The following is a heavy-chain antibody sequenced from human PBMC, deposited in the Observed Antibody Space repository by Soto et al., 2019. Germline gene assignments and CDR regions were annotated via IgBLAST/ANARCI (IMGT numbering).Heavy chain of an antibody. CDR2: ISSSSGYI. CDR1: GFTFSSYS. CDR3: ARYNYQAEQWLVDFDY. D-gene: IGHD6-19*01. J-gene: IGHJ4*02. Sequence: GGSLRLSCAASGFTFSSYSMNWVRQAPGKGLEWVSSISSSSGYIYYADSVKGRFTISRDNAKNSLYLQMNSLRAEDTAVYYCARYNYQAEQWLVDFDYWGQGTLVTVSS. V-gene: IGHV3-21*01.